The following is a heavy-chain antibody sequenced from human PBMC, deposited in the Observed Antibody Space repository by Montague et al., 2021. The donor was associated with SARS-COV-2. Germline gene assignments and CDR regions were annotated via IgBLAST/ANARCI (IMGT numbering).Heavy chain of an antibody. V-gene: IGHV6-1*01. D-gene: IGHD3-3*02. CDR1: GDSVSSTSAS. J-gene: IGHJ3*01. CDR3: ASAFYGDHWAFDV. CDR2: TYYRSWWRS. Sequence: CAISGDSVSSTSASWNWIRQSPSRGLEWLGRTYYRSWWRSQYPGSLESRITISGDTSKNQFSLQLNSVTPEDTAFYYCASAFYGDHWAFDVWGQGTMVTVSS.